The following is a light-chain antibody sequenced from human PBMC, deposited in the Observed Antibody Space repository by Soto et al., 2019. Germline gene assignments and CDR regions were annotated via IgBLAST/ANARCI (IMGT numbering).Light chain of an antibody. Sequence: ESVLTQSPCTLSLSPGERATLSCRASQSVSGSHLAWYQQKPGQAPRLLIYGASSRATGIPDRFSGSGSRTDFTLSIRRLEPEDFAVYYCQHYGFSLITFGQGTRLEIK. CDR1: QSVSGSH. V-gene: IGKV3-20*01. CDR2: GAS. CDR3: QHYGFSLIT. J-gene: IGKJ5*01.